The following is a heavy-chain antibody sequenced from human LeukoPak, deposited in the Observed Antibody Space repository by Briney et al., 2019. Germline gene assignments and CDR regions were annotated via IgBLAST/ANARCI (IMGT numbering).Heavy chain of an antibody. CDR3: ARGPDILTGYYSSDRGNWFDP. V-gene: IGHV1-18*01. CDR1: GYTFTSHG. CDR2: ISAYNGNT. J-gene: IGHJ5*02. Sequence: GASVKVSCQASGYTFTSHGISWVRQAPGQGLEWMGWISAYNGNTNYAQKLQGRVTMTTDTSTSTAYMELRSLRSDDTAVYYCARGPDILTGYYSSDRGNWFDPWGQGTLVTVSS. D-gene: IGHD3-9*01.